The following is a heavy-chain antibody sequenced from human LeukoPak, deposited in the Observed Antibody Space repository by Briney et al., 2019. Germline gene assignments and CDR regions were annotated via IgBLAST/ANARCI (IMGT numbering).Heavy chain of an antibody. J-gene: IGHJ4*02. V-gene: IGHV1-8*01. Sequence: ASVKVSCKAPGYTFTSYDINWVRQATGQGLEWMGWMNPNSGNTGYAQKFQGRVTMTRNTSISTAYMELSSLRSEDTAVYYCARGRGWLPQNDYWGQGTLVTVSS. D-gene: IGHD5-24*01. CDR1: GYTFTSYD. CDR2: MNPNSGNT. CDR3: ARGRGWLPQNDY.